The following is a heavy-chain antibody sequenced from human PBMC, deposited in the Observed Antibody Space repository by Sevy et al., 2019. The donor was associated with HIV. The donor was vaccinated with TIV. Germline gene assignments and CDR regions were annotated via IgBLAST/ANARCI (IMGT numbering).Heavy chain of an antibody. CDR3: AREVDTNWFDP. CDR1: GGSISSGDYY. D-gene: IGHD3-22*01. J-gene: IGHJ5*02. CDR2: IYYSGST. Sequence: SETLSLTCTVSGGSISSGDYYWSWIRQPPGKGLEWIGYIYYSGSTYYTPSLKRRVTISVDTSKNQFSLKLSSVTAADTAVYYCAREVDTNWFDPWGQGTLVTVSS. V-gene: IGHV4-30-4*08.